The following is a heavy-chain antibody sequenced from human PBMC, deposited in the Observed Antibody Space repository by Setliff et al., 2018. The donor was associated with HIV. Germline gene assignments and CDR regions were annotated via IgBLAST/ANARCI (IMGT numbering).Heavy chain of an antibody. J-gene: IGHJ4*02. D-gene: IGHD5-18*01. CDR1: GGSFSGYY. CDR2: INHSGST. V-gene: IGHV4-34*01. Sequence: PSETLSLTCAVYGGSFSGYYWTWIRQPPGKGLEWIGEINHSGSTSYNPSLMSRVTISVDTSKNQFSLKLSSVTAADTAVYYCALPGAMVRKFDYWGQGTLVTVSS. CDR3: ALPGAMVRKFDY.